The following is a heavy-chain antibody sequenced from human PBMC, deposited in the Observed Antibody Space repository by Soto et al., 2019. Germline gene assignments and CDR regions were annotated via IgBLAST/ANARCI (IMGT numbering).Heavy chain of an antibody. CDR2: ISAHNGNT. CDR1: GYTFTSYG. J-gene: IGHJ6*02. D-gene: IGHD3-9*01. V-gene: IGHV1-18*04. Sequence: QVQLVQSGAEVKKPGASVQVSCKASGYTFTSYGISWVRQAPGQGLEWMGWISAHNGNTNYAQKLQGRVTMTTDTSKSTAYRELRGLRSDDTAVYYCAGEAAYSGLLTGYYYYYYGMDVWGQGTTVTVSS. CDR3: AGEAAYSGLLTGYYYYYYGMDV.